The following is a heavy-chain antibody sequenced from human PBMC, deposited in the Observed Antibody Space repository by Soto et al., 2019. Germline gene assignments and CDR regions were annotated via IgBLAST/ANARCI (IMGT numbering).Heavy chain of an antibody. Sequence: ASVKVSCKVSGYTLTELSMHWVRQAPGKGLEWMGGFDPEDGETIYAQKFQGRVTMTEDTSTDTAYMELSSLRSEDTAVYYCATATGGAAAVYFDYWGQGTLVTVSS. CDR2: FDPEDGET. CDR3: ATATGGAAAVYFDY. J-gene: IGHJ4*02. CDR1: GYTLTELS. D-gene: IGHD6-13*01. V-gene: IGHV1-24*01.